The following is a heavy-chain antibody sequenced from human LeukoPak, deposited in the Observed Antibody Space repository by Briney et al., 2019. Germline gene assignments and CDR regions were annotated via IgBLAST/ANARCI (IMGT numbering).Heavy chain of an antibody. D-gene: IGHD4-17*01. CDR2: MNPNSGNT. V-gene: IGHV1-8*01. J-gene: IGHJ4*02. CDR1: GYTFTSYD. Sequence: GASVKVSCKASGYTFTSYDINWVRQATGQGLEWMGWMNPNSGNTGYAQKFQGRVTMTRNTSISTAYMELSSLRAEDTAVYYCARTGLTYLTTVTTWFAYWGQGTLVTVSS. CDR3: ARTGLTYLTTVTTWFAY.